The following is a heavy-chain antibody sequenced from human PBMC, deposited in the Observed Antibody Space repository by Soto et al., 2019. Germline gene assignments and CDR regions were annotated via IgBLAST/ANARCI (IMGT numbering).Heavy chain of an antibody. CDR3: VRTSLVVAAATREDY. J-gene: IGHJ4*02. D-gene: IGHD2-15*01. Sequence: EVQLVESGGGLVQPGGSLRLSCAASGFTFSSYWMHWVRQAPGKGLVWVSRINSDGSSTSYADSVKGRFTISRDNAKNTLYLQMNSLRAEVTAVYYGVRTSLVVAAATREDYWGQGTLVTVSS. CDR1: GFTFSSYW. CDR2: INSDGSST. V-gene: IGHV3-74*01.